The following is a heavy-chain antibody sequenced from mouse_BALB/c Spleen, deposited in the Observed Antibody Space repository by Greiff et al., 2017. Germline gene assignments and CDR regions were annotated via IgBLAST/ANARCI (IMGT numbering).Heavy chain of an antibody. CDR1: GYSITSDYA. D-gene: IGHD2-1*01. CDR3: ARSDNGNPFAY. Sequence: EVMLVESGPGLVKPSQSLSLTCTVTGYSITSDYAWNWIRQFPGNKLAWMGYISYSGSTSYNPSLKSRISITRDTSKNQFFLQLNSVTTEDTATYYCARSDNGNPFAYWGQGTLVTVSA. CDR2: ISYSGST. V-gene: IGHV3-2*02. J-gene: IGHJ3*01.